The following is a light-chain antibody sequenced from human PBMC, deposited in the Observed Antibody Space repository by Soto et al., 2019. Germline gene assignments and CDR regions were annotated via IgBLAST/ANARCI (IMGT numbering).Light chain of an antibody. CDR2: DAS. V-gene: IGKV3-11*01. Sequence: EIVLTQSPATLSLSPGERATLSCMASQSLSNYLAWYQQKPGQAPRLLIYDASNRATGIPARFSGSGSGTDFTLTINSLEPEDFAVYYCQQRSSWPLTFGGGTKVEIK. CDR3: QQRSSWPLT. J-gene: IGKJ4*01. CDR1: QSLSNY.